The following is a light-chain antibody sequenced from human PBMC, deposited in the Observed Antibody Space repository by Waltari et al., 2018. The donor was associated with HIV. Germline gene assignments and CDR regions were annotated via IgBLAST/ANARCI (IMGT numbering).Light chain of an antibody. Sequence: DIVMTQSPDSLVVSLGDRATINCKASQIVLDSSNNKNCLGWYQQKPGQPPKLIIYWASTREYGVPDRFSGSGSGTDFNLTISSLQAEDVAVYYCQQYYSSLPTFGQGTKVESK. CDR1: QIVLDSSNNKNC. CDR3: QQYYSSLPT. J-gene: IGKJ1*01. CDR2: WAS. V-gene: IGKV4-1*01.